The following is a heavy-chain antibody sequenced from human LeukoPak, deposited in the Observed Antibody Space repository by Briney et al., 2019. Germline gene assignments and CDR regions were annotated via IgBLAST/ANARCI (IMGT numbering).Heavy chain of an antibody. CDR3: ARDSLPLTGDSGFDI. CDR1: GFTFSSYS. V-gene: IGHV3-48*01. J-gene: IGHJ3*02. Sequence: GGSLRLSCAASGFTFSSYSMNWVRQAPGKGLEWVSYISSSSSTIYYADSVKGRFTISRDNAKNSLFLQMNSLRAEDTAVYYCARDSLPLTGDSGFDIWGQGTMVTVSS. D-gene: IGHD7-27*01. CDR2: ISSSSSTI.